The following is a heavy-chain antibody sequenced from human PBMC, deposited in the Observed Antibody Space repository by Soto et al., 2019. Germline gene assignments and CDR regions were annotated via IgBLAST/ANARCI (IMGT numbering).Heavy chain of an antibody. J-gene: IGHJ6*02. CDR1: GYTFIRNG. D-gene: IGHD3-10*01. CDR2: ISAYNGNT. Sequence: QVQLVQSGAEVKKPGASVKVSCKASGYTFIRNGISWVRQAPGQGLEWMGWISAYNGNTEYAQKFQGRVTMTTDTATSTAYMELRNLRADDKAVYYCARDSATLVPGVWGQGTTVTVSS. V-gene: IGHV1-18*01. CDR3: ARDSATLVPGV.